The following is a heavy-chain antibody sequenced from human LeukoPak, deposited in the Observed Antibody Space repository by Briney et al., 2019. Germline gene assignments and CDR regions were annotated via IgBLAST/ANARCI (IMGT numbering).Heavy chain of an antibody. CDR1: GGSFSGYY. V-gene: IGHV4-34*01. CDR3: ARQAARGFDY. CDR2: INHSGST. Sequence: PSETLSLTCAVYGGSFSGYYWSWIRQPPGKGLEWIGEINHSGSTNYNPSLKSRVTISVDTSKNQFSPKLSSVTAADTAVYYCARQAARGFDYWGQGALVTVSS. J-gene: IGHJ4*02. D-gene: IGHD6-6*01.